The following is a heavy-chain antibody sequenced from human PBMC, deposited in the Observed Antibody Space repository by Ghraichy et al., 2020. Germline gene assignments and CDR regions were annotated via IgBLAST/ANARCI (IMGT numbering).Heavy chain of an antibody. J-gene: IGHJ4*02. CDR1: GFTFSSYS. D-gene: IGHD3-22*01. CDR3: ARDPGYYDSSGYYAYYFDY. Sequence: GGSLRLSCAASGFTFSSYSMNWVRQAPGKGLEWVSSISSSSSYIYYADSVKGRFTISRDNAKNSLYLQMNSLRAEDTAVYYCARDPGYYDSSGYYAYYFDYWGQGTLVTVSS. V-gene: IGHV3-21*01. CDR2: ISSSSSYI.